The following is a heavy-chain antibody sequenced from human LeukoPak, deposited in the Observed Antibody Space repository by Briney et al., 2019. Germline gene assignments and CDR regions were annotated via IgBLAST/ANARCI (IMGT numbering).Heavy chain of an antibody. CDR3: AMSLMVRGTCDY. CDR1: GFTFCSYA. J-gene: IGHJ4*02. CDR2: ISYDGSNK. Sequence: GGSLRLSCAASGFTFCSYAMHWVRQAPGKGRVWVAVISYDGSNKYYADTVKGRFTISRDNSKNTLYLQMNSLRAEDTAVYYCAMSLMVRGTCDYWGQGTLVTVSS. D-gene: IGHD3-10*01. V-gene: IGHV3-30-3*01.